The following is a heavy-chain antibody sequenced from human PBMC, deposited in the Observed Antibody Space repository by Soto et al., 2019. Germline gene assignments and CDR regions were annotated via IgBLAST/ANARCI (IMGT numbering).Heavy chain of an antibody. CDR3: ARKDKSGYFNWFDP. D-gene: IGHD3-22*01. Sequence: GESLKISCSTSGYRFTSYWIAWVRQMPGKGLEWMGIIFPSDSDTRYSPSFQGQVTISADRSTSTVFLQWASLKASDTAVYFCARKDKSGYFNWFDPWGQGTQVTVSS. CDR2: IFPSDSDT. V-gene: IGHV5-51*01. CDR1: GYRFTSYW. J-gene: IGHJ5*02.